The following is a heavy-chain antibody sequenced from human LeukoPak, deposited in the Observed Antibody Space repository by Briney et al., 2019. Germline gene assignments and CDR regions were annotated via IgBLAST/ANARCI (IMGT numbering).Heavy chain of an antibody. J-gene: IGHJ6*02. CDR3: ARTSRHYYGSGKNLTPWPAGLDV. CDR2: SGSA. Sequence: SETLSLTCTVSGGSFSDYYWTWIRQPPGKGLEWIGYSGSAKYNPSLKSRVTISTDTSKRHFSLTLSNVAAADTAVYYCARTSRHYYGSGKNLTPWPAGLDVWGPGTTVTVS. D-gene: IGHD3-10*01. V-gene: IGHV4-59*01. CDR1: GGSFSDYY.